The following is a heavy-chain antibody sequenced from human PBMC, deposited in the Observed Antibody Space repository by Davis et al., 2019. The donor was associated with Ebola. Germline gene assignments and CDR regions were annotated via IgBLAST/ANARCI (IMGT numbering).Heavy chain of an antibody. Sequence: SVKVSCKASGGTFSSYAISWVRQAPGQGLEWMGWISTFNGNTDYAQKFQGRVTITADKSTSTAYMELSSLRSEDTAVYYCARDDIVVVPGGDYWGQGTLVTVSS. J-gene: IGHJ4*02. V-gene: IGHV1-69*10. CDR1: GGTFSSYA. D-gene: IGHD2-2*01. CDR3: ARDDIVVVPGGDY. CDR2: ISTFNGNT.